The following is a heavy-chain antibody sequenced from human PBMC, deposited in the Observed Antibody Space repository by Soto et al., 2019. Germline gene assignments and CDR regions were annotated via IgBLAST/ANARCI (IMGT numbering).Heavy chain of an antibody. D-gene: IGHD2-15*01. CDR3: ARVSSGGSWATADYYYMDV. V-gene: IGHV3-20*01. J-gene: IGHJ6*03. CDR2: INWNGGST. CDR1: GFTFDDYG. Sequence: SGGSLRLSCAASGFTFDDYGMSWVRQAPGKGLEWVSGINWNGGSTGYADSVEGRFTISRDNAKNSLYLQMNSLRAEDTALYHCARVSSGGSWATADYYYMDVWGKGTTVTGSS.